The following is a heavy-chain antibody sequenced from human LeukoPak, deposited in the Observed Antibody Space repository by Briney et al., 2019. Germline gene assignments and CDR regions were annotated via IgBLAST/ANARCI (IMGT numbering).Heavy chain of an antibody. CDR3: ARHGTSSFYYYAMDV. Sequence: SETLSLTCTVSGGSIRSYYWSWIRQSPGKGLEWIAYIYYSGSTNYNPSLKSRVTISVDTSKNQFSLKLSSVTAADTAVYYCARHGTSSFYYYAMDVWGQGTTVTVSS. J-gene: IGHJ6*02. D-gene: IGHD1-1*01. CDR2: IYYSGST. CDR1: GGSIRSYY. V-gene: IGHV4-59*08.